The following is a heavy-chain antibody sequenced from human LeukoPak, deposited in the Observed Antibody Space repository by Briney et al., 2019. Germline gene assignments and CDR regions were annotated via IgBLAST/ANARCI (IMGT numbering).Heavy chain of an antibody. CDR1: GFTFSSYG. CDR2: ISYDGSNK. Sequence: GGSLRLSCAASGFTFSSYGMHWVRQAPGKGLEWVAVISYDGSNKYYADSVKGRFTISRDNSKNTLYLQMNSLRAEDTAVYYCAKLVGATTWGDYWGQGTLVTVSS. D-gene: IGHD1-26*01. V-gene: IGHV3-30*18. J-gene: IGHJ4*02. CDR3: AKLVGATTWGDY.